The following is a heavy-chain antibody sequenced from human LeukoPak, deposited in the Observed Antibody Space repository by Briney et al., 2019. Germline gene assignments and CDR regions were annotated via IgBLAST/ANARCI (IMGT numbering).Heavy chain of an antibody. Sequence: TSETLSFTCAVYGGSFSGYYWSWIRQPPGKGLEWIGEINHSGSTNYNPSLKSRVTISVDTSKNQFSLKLSSVTAADTAVYYCARVRSSWPFDYWGQGTLVTVSS. CDR3: ARVRSSWPFDY. CDR2: INHSGST. J-gene: IGHJ4*02. V-gene: IGHV4-34*01. D-gene: IGHD6-13*01. CDR1: GGSFSGYY.